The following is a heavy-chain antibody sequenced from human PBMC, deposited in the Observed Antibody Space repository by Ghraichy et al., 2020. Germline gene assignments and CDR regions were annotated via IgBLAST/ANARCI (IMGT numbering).Heavy chain of an antibody. Sequence: SETLSLTCTVSGGSISSYYWSWIRQPPGKGLEWIGYIYYSGSTNYNPSLKSRVTISVDTSKNQFSLKLSSVTAADTAVYYCARVGTAMAFDYWGQGSLVTVS. V-gene: IGHV4-59*01. CDR2: IYYSGST. D-gene: IGHD5-18*01. CDR1: GGSISSYY. J-gene: IGHJ4*02. CDR3: ARVGTAMAFDY.